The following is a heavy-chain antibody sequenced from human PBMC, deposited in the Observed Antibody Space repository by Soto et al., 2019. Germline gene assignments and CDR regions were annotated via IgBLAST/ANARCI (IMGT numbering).Heavy chain of an antibody. V-gene: IGHV4-31*03. CDR2: IYYSGST. J-gene: IGHJ6*02. CDR1: GGSISSGGYY. CDR3: ARGRRGYGMDV. Sequence: SETLSLTCTVSGGSISSGGYYWSWIRQHPGKGLEWIGYIYYSGSTYYNPSLKSRVTISVDTSKNQFSLKLSSVTAADTAAYYCARGRRGYGMDVWGQGTTVTVSS.